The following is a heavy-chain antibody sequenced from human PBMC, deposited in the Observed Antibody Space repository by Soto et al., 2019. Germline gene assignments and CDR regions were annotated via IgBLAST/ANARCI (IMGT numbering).Heavy chain of an antibody. J-gene: IGHJ4*02. V-gene: IGHV1-18*01. CDR1: GYTFTNFG. Sequence: QVQLVQSGAEVKKRGASVKVSCKASGYTFTNFGISWVRQAPGQGLEWMGWISAYKGNTNYAQNFQARVTMTTDTSTSIAYTELRSLSSDATAVYYCSRGATPFDYWGQGTLVTVSS. CDR2: ISAYKGNT. CDR3: SRGATPFDY. D-gene: IGHD2-15*01.